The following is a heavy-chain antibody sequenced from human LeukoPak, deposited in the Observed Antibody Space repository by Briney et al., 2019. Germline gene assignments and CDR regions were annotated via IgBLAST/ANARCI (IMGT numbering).Heavy chain of an antibody. Sequence: ASVKVSCKASGYTFTAYYIHWVRQAPGQGLEWMGIINPSGGSTSYAQKFQGRVTMTRDMSTSTVYMELSSLRSEDTAVYYCARDREGRYELHYYYMDVWGKGTTVTVSS. CDR1: GYTFTAYY. J-gene: IGHJ6*03. V-gene: IGHV1-46*01. CDR2: INPSGGST. CDR3: ARDREGRYELHYYYMDV. D-gene: IGHD3-9*01.